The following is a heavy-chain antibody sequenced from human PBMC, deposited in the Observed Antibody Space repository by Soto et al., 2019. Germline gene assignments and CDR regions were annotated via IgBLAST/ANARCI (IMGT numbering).Heavy chain of an antibody. J-gene: IGHJ5*02. V-gene: IGHV2-5*02. CDR1: GFSLSTSGVG. CDR3: AHRPILVAGTRGSAWFDP. D-gene: IGHD6-19*01. CDR2: ISWDDDK. Sequence: QITLKESGPTLVKPTQTLTLTCTFSGFSLSTSGVGVGWIRQPPGKALEWLAFISWDDDKRYSPSLKSRLTITKDTSKNQVVPTRTNMDPVDTATYYCAHRPILVAGTRGSAWFDPWGQGTLVTVSS.